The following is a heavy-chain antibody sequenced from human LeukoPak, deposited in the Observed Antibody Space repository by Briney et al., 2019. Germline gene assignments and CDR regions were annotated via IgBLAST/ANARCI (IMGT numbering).Heavy chain of an antibody. J-gene: IGHJ4*02. CDR3: ARAPDDYDFWSGPFDY. V-gene: IGHV1-18*01. D-gene: IGHD3-3*01. CDR1: GYTFTNYG. Sequence: ASGKVSCKAAGYTFTNYGISWVRQAPGQGLEGMGWISAYSGNTNYAQNLQGRVTMTTDTSTSTAYMELRSMRSDDTAVYYCARAPDDYDFWSGPFDYWGRGTLVTVSS. CDR2: ISAYSGNT.